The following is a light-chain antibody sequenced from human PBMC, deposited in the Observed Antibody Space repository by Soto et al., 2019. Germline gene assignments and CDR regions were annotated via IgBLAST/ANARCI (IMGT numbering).Light chain of an antibody. V-gene: IGKV1-39*01. J-gene: IGKJ1*01. CDR1: QSISSY. CDR2: AAS. CDR3: QHSWT. Sequence: DIQMTQSPSSLSASVGDRVTITCRASQSISSYLNWYQQKPGKAPKLLIYAASSLQSGVPSRFSGSGSGTDFTLTISSLQPEDFATYYCQHSWTLGQGTKVDIK.